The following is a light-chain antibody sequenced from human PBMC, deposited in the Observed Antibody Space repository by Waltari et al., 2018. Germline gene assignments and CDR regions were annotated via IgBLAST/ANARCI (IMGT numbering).Light chain of an antibody. CDR3: ASFTDTRNLV. V-gene: IGLV2-14*01. CDR1: RRDIGDYDY. J-gene: IGLJ2*01. CDR2: EVS. Sequence: QSALTQPASVSGSPGQSITISCTGSRRDIGDYDYVSWYQHRPTKAPKLMLYEVSSRPSGVSNRFSGSKSGNTASLTISGRQAEDEATYYCASFTDTRNLVFGGGTKLTVL.